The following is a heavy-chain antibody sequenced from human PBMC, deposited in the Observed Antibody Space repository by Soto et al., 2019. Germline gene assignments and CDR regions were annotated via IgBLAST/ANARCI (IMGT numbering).Heavy chain of an antibody. CDR2: ISYDGSNK. CDR3: ARDAAIFGVTPAFDY. CDR1: GFNFSSYA. J-gene: IGHJ4*02. D-gene: IGHD3-3*01. Sequence: GGALRLSRAASGFNFSSYAMPRVRPAPGKGLEWVAVISYDGSNKYYADSVKGRFTISRDNSKNTLYLQMNSLRAEDTAVYYCARDAAIFGVTPAFDYWGQGTLVTVSS. V-gene: IGHV3-30-3*01.